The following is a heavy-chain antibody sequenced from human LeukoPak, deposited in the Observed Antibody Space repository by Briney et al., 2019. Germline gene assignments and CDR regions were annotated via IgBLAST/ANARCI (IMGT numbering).Heavy chain of an antibody. J-gene: IGHJ4*02. V-gene: IGHV3-7*03. Sequence: GGSLRLSCAASGFTFSSYWMSWVRQAPGKGLEWVANIKKDGSEKYYVDSVKGRFTISRDNAKNSLYLQMNSLRAEDTALYYCARGVNYYDSSGYFDYWGQGTLVTVSS. CDR3: ARGVNYYDSSGYFDY. CDR2: IKKDGSEK. CDR1: GFTFSSYW. D-gene: IGHD3-22*01.